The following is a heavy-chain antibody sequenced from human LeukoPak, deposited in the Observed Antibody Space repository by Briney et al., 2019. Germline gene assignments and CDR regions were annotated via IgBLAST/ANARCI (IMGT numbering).Heavy chain of an antibody. CDR3: ARGRTYYQGSGSYYFDY. D-gene: IGHD3-10*01. CDR1: GGSISSYY. CDR2: IYYSGST. J-gene: IGHJ4*02. V-gene: IGHV4-59*01. Sequence: SETLSLTCTVSGGSISSYYWSWIRQPPGKGLEWIGYIYYSGSTNYNPSLKSRVTISVDTSKNQFSLKLTSVTAADTAVYFCARGRTYYQGSGSYYFDYWGQGTLVTVSS.